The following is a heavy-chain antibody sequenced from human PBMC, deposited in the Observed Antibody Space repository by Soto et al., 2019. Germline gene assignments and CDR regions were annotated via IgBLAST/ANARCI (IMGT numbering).Heavy chain of an antibody. CDR2: IKQDGSEK. Sequence: ELQLVESGGGLVQPGGSLRLSCAASGFTLSSYWMSWVRQAPGKGLEWVANIKQDGSEKYYVDSVKGRFTISRDTAKSSLYLQLNSLRAEDTAVYYCAREYGSSYSPRYYGMDVWGQGTTVTVSS. D-gene: IGHD6-13*01. CDR1: GFTLSSYW. V-gene: IGHV3-7*05. CDR3: AREYGSSYSPRYYGMDV. J-gene: IGHJ6*02.